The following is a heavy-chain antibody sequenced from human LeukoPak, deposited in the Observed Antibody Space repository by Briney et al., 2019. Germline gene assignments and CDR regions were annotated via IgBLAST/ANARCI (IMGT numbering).Heavy chain of an antibody. CDR1: GYTFTGYY. V-gene: IGHV1-2*02. J-gene: IGHJ4*02. CDR2: INPNSGGT. Sequence: GASVKVSCKASGYTFTGYYMHWVRQAPGQGLEWMGWINPNSGGTNYAQKFQGRVTMTRDTSISTAYMELSRLRSDDTAVYYCARAVFKDYYDSSGYFRYWGQGTLVTVSS. D-gene: IGHD3-22*01. CDR3: ARAVFKDYYDSSGYFRY.